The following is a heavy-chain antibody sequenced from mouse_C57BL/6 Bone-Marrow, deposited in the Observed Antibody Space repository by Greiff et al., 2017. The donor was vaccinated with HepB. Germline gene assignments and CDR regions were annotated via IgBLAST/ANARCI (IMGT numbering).Heavy chain of an antibody. D-gene: IGHD4-1*01. CDR1: GYTFTSYW. CDR3: ARRPGSGDFDY. CDR2: INPSDSYT. Sequence: VQLQQPGAELVRPGTSVKLSCKASGYTFTSYWMHWVKQRPGQGLEWIGVINPSDSYTNYNQKFKGKATLTVDTSSSPAYMQLSSLTSEDSAVYCCARRPGSGDFDYWGQGTTLTVSS. J-gene: IGHJ2*01. V-gene: IGHV1-59*01.